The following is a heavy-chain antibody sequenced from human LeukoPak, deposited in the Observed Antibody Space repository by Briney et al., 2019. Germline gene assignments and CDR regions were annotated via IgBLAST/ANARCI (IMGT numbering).Heavy chain of an antibody. V-gene: IGHV4-59*01. D-gene: IGHD3-10*01. CDR1: GGSISSYY. CDR3: ARFGHAPVLLWFGEPKYYFDY. J-gene: IGHJ4*02. CDR2: IYYSGST. Sequence: NSSETLSLTCTVSGGSISSYYWSWIRQPPGKGLEWIGYIYYSGSTNYNPSLKSRVTISVDTSKNQFSLKLSSVTAADTAVYYCARFGHAPVLLWFGEPKYYFDYWGQGTLVTVSS.